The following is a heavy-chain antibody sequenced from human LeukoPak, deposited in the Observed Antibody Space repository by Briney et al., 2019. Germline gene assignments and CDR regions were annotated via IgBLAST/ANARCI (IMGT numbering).Heavy chain of an antibody. CDR2: ISGSGGST. CDR1: GFTFRSYA. V-gene: IGHV3-23*01. J-gene: IGHJ3*02. D-gene: IGHD4-17*01. Sequence: SGGSLRLSCAASGFTFRSYAMSWVRQAPGKGLEWVSAISGSGGSTYYADSVKGRFTISRDNAKNSLYLQMNSLRAEDTAVYYCAKARLRNDAFDIWGQGTRVTVSS. CDR3: AKARLRNDAFDI.